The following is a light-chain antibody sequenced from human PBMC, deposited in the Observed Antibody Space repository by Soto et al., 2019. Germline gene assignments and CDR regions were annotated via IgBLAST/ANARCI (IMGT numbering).Light chain of an antibody. J-gene: IGKJ4*01. V-gene: IGKV3-20*01. CDR3: RQFSSSPLT. CDR1: QTVRNNY. Sequence: EFAVTQSLGTLSLSTGERATLSCRDSQTVRNNYFAWYQQKPGQAPRLLIYDASSRATGIPDRFSGGGSGTDFTLPISRLEHQDFVVYYCRQFSSSPLTVGGGTKWQIQ. CDR2: DAS.